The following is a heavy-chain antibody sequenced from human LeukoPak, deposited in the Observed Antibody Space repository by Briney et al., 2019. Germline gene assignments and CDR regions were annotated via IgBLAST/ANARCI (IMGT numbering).Heavy chain of an antibody. Sequence: GGSLRLSCAASGFTFSSYAMHWVRQAPGKGLEWVAVISYDGSNKYYADSVKGRFTISRDNSKNTLYLQMNSLRAEDTAVYYCAKVRIPYDSSGYYDYWGQGTLVTVSS. D-gene: IGHD3-22*01. CDR3: AKVRIPYDSSGYYDY. J-gene: IGHJ4*02. CDR1: GFTFSSYA. V-gene: IGHV3-30-3*01. CDR2: ISYDGSNK.